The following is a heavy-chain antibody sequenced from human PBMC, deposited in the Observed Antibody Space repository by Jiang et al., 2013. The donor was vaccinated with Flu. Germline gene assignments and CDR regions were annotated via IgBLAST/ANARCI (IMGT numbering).Heavy chain of an antibody. V-gene: IGHV3-48*01. D-gene: IGHD3-22*01. J-gene: IGHJ3*02. Sequence: ASGFTFSSYSMNWVRQAPGKGLEWVSYISSSSSTIYYADSVKGRFTISRDNAKNSLYLQMNSLRAEDTAVYYCATFPDYYDSSGYSSGAFDIWGRGTMVTVSS. CDR1: GFTFSSYS. CDR3: ATFPDYYDSSGYSSGAFDI. CDR2: ISSSSSTI.